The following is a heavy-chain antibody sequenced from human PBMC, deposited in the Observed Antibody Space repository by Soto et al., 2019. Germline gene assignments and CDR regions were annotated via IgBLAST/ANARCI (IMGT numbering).Heavy chain of an antibody. CDR1: GGSFSGYY. D-gene: IGHD3-16*02. CDR2: INHSGST. CDR3: ARAIYDYICGSYRYRNWNYFDY. V-gene: IGHV4-34*01. J-gene: IGHJ4*02. Sequence: KPSETLSLTCAVYGGSFSGYYWSWIRQPPGKGLEWIGEINHSGSTNYNPSLKSRVTISVDTSKNQFSLKLSSVTAADTAVYYCARAIYDYICGSYRYRNWNYFDYWGQGTLVTVSS.